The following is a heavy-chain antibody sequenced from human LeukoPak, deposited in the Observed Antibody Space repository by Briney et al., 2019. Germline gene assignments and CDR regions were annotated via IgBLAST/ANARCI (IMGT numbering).Heavy chain of an antibody. CDR1: GGSISGGFFY. CDR3: ARDFQQAPDY. J-gene: IGHJ4*02. V-gene: IGHV4-61*02. CDR2: IHVTESA. D-gene: IGHD2-2*01. Sequence: SETLSLTCTVSGGSISGGFFYWSWIRQPAGKGLEWIGRIHVTESANYNPSLKGRVTISLDTSKNQFSLKLSSVTAADTAVYYCARDFQQAPDYWGQGTLVTVSS.